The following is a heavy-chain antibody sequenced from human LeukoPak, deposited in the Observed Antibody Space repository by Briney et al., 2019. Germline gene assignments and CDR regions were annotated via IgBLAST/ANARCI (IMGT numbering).Heavy chain of an antibody. CDR1: GFTFSSYA. D-gene: IGHD3-16*01. J-gene: IGHJ4*02. V-gene: IGHV3-74*03. CDR3: SKDTFGVHDS. CDR2: INPDGSTI. Sequence: PGGSLRLSCAASGFTFSSYAMSWVRQAPGKGLVWVSRINPDGSTITYADSVKGRFTISRDNARNTLYLQMNSLRAEDTAIYYCSKDTFGVHDSWGQGTLVTVSS.